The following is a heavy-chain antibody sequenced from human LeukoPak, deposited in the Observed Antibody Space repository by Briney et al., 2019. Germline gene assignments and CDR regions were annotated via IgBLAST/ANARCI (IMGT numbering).Heavy chain of an antibody. CDR1: GFTFTGYY. Sequence: GASVRVSCKASGFTFTGYYVQWLRQAPGQGLEWVGWMYFNSGATRYAPKVQGRVTMTRDTSISTAYMELSSLRPDDTAMYYCAREGSSGQDWYAFDVWGQETMVTVSS. CDR3: AREGSSGQDWYAFDV. D-gene: IGHD5-12*01. J-gene: IGHJ3*01. V-gene: IGHV1-2*02. CDR2: MYFNSGAT.